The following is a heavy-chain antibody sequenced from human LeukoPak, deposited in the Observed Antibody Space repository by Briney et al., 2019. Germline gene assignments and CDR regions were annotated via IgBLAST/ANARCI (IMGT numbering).Heavy chain of an antibody. D-gene: IGHD5-12*01. CDR3: AKGVRSGYDRLDY. J-gene: IGHJ4*02. CDR1: GFTFSNYG. Sequence: PGGSLRLSCAASGFTFSNYGIHWVRQAPGKGLEWVAVISYDGLNKNYADSVKGRSTISRDNSRNTLSLQMNSLRIEDTAIYYCAKGVRSGYDRLDYWGQGALVTVSS. V-gene: IGHV3-30*18. CDR2: ISYDGLNK.